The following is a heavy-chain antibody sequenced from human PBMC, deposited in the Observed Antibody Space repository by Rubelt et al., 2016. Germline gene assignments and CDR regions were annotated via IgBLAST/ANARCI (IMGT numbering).Heavy chain of an antibody. V-gene: IGHV3-30*03. CDR2: ISYEVNNK. Sequence: VQLLASGGGLVQPGGSLRLSCAASGFTSSSHAMSWVRQAPGKGLAWVAVISYEVNNKDYADSVKGRFTNYRDNSKDTMYLQMNSLRAEDTAVYYCGTLGGYYLFTGTDVWVQGTTVTVSS. D-gene: IGHD3-22*01. J-gene: IGHJ6*02. CDR3: GTLGGYYLFTGTDV. CDR1: GFTSSSHA.